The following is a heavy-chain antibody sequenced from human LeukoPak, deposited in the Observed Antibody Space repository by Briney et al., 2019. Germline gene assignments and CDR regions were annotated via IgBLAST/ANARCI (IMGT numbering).Heavy chain of an antibody. CDR3: ARLAVAGISNSYGMDV. V-gene: IGHV3-7*01. D-gene: IGHD6-19*01. Sequence: GGSLRLSCAASGFTFSSYWMSWVRQAPGKGLEWVANIKQDGSEKYYVDSVKGRFTISRDNAKNSLYLQMNSLRAEDTAVYYCARLAVAGISNSYGMDVWGQGTTVTVSS. CDR1: GFTFSSYW. CDR2: IKQDGSEK. J-gene: IGHJ6*02.